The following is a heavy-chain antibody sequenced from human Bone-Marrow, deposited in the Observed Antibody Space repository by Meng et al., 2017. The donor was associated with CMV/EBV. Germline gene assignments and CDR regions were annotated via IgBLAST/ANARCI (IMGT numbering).Heavy chain of an antibody. D-gene: IGHD3-3*01. CDR2: ISSSSSYI. J-gene: IGHJ6*02. CDR3: ARDRLSPYDFWSGPPSSGYYYGMDV. V-gene: IGHV3-21*01. CDR1: GFTFSTYS. Sequence: GGSLRLSCAASGFTFSTYSVNWVRQAPGKGLEWVSSISSSSSYIYYADSVKGRFTISRDNAKNSLYLQMNSLRAEDTAVYYCARDRLSPYDFWSGPPSSGYYYGMDVWGQGTKVTVSS.